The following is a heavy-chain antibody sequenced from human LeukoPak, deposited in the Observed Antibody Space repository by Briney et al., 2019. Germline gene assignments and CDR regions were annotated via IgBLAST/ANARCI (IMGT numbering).Heavy chain of an antibody. J-gene: IGHJ4*02. CDR1: GFTFTKYG. V-gene: IGHV3-30*03. D-gene: IGHD2-15*01. Sequence: GWSLRLSCAASGFTFTKYGMHWVRQAPGKGLEWVADISSDGSNKDYADSVKGRLTISRDNSKNMVYLQMNSLRAEGTAVYYCVGWSDYWGQGTLVTVSS. CDR2: ISSDGSNK. CDR3: VGWSDY.